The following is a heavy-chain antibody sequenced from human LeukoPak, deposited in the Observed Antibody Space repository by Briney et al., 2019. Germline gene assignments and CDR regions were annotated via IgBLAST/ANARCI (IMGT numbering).Heavy chain of an antibody. D-gene: IGHD1-26*01. CDR3: AKRGPIVGATSGARYYFDY. CDR1: GFTFSSYA. Sequence: GGSLRPSCAASGFTFSSYAMSWVRQAPGKGLEWVSAISGSGGSTYYADSVKGRFTISRDNSKNTLYLQMNSLRAEDTAVYYCAKRGPIVGATSGARYYFDYWGQGTLVTVSS. J-gene: IGHJ4*02. V-gene: IGHV3-23*01. CDR2: ISGSGGST.